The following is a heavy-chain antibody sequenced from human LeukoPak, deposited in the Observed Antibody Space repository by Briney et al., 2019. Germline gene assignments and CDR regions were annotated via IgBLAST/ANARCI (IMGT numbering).Heavy chain of an antibody. CDR3: ASRPYYYDSSGLDPADAFDI. V-gene: IGHV1-69*05. CDR1: GCTFSSYA. J-gene: IGHJ3*02. D-gene: IGHD3-22*01. Sequence: SVKVSCKASGCTFSSYAISWVRQAPGQGLEWMGRIIPIFGTANYAQKFQGRVTITTDESTSTAYMELSSLRYEDTAVYYCASRPYYYDSSGLDPADAFDIWGQGTMVTVSS. CDR2: IIPIFGTA.